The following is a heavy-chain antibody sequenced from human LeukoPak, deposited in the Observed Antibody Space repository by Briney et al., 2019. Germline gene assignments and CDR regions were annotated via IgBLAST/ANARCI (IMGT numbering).Heavy chain of an antibody. CDR1: GYTFTGYY. V-gene: IGHV1-2*02. D-gene: IGHD3-22*01. J-gene: IGHJ4*02. CDR3: ARNHPPNYYDSKWFDY. CDR2: INPNSGGT. Sequence: GASVKVSCKASGYTFTGYYMHWVRQAPGQGLEWMGWINPNSGGTNYAQKFQGRVTMTRDTPISTAYMELSRLRSDDTAVYYCARNHPPNYYDSKWFDYWGQGTLVTVSS.